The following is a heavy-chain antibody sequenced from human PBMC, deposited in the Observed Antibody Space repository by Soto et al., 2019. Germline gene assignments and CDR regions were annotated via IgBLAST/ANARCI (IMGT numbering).Heavy chain of an antibody. CDR2: INPNSGGT. V-gene: IGHV1-2*04. Sequence: GASVKVSCKASGYTFTGYYMHWVRQAPGQGLEWMGWINPNSGGTNYAQKFQGWVTMTRDTSISTAYMELSRLRSDDTAVYYCARARGYSSSWEGYYFEYWGQGTLVTVPS. D-gene: IGHD6-13*01. CDR1: GYTFTGYY. CDR3: ARARGYSSSWEGYYFEY. J-gene: IGHJ4*02.